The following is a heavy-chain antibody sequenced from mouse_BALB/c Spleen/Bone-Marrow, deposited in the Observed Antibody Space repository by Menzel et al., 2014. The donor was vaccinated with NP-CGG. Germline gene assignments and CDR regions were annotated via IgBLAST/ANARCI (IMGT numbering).Heavy chain of an antibody. CDR1: GYTFTGYN. V-gene: IGHV1S29*02. D-gene: IGHD4-1*01. J-gene: IGHJ2*01. CDR2: IYPYNGGT. CDR3: ARLGRVY. Sequence: VHVKQSGPELVKPGASVKISCKASGYTFTGYNMHWVKQSHGKSLEWIGYIYPYNGGTGYNQKFKSKATLTVDNSSSTACMELRSLTSEDSAVYYCARLGRVYWGQGTTLTVSS.